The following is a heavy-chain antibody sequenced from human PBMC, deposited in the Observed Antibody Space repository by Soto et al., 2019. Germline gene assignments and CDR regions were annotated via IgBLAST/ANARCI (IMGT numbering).Heavy chain of an antibody. J-gene: IGHJ5*02. CDR2: ISGSGGST. Sequence: GGSLRLSCAASGFTFSSYAMSWVRQAPGKGLEWVSAISGSGGSTYYADSVKGRFTISRDNSKNTLYLQMNSLRAEDTAVYYCAKDNEQQMIYPYWFDPRGQGTLVTVSS. V-gene: IGHV3-23*01. D-gene: IGHD6-13*01. CDR3: AKDNEQQMIYPYWFDP. CDR1: GFTFSSYA.